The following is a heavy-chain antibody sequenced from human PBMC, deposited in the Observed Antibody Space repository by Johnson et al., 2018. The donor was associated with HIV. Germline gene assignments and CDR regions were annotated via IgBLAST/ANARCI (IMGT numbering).Heavy chain of an antibody. Sequence: MLLVESGGCVVRPGGSLSLSCAASGFSFDDYGMSWVRQAPGKGLEWVSGIFWNGGSTGYSDSVKGRLTISRDNAKNSLYLQMNSLRAEDTAVYYCARGVRDSSGYPFAFDIWGQGTMVTVSS. CDR1: GFSFDDYG. J-gene: IGHJ3*02. CDR3: ARGVRDSSGYPFAFDI. D-gene: IGHD3-22*01. CDR2: IFWNGGST. V-gene: IGHV3-20*04.